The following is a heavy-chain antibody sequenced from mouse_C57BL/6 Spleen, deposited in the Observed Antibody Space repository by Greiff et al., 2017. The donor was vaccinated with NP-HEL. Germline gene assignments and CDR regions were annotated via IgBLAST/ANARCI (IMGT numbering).Heavy chain of an antibody. V-gene: IGHV1-81*01. CDR3: ANYYFYGSSHWYFDV. CDR1: GYTFTSYG. CDR2: IYPRSGNT. J-gene: IGHJ1*03. D-gene: IGHD1-1*01. Sequence: QVQLQQSGAELARPGASVKLSCKASGYTFTSYGISWVKQRTGQGLEWIGEIYPRSGNTYYNEKFKGKATMTADKSSSTAYMELRSLTSEYSAVYFCANYYFYGSSHWYFDVWGTGTTVTVSS.